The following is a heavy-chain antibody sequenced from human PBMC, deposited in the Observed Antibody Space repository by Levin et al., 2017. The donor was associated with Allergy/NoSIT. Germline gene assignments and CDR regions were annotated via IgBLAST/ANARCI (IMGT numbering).Heavy chain of an antibody. CDR2: IFYSGST. J-gene: IGHJ3*02. CDR3: AENSGWVGAFDI. V-gene: IGHV4-39*01. CDR1: GGSISSSSYY. Sequence: SQTLSLTCTVSGGSISSSSYYWGWIRQPPGKGLEWIGSIFYSGSTYYNPSLKSRVTISVDTSKNQFSLKLNSVTAADTAVYYCAENSGWVGAFDIWGQGTMVTVSS. D-gene: IGHD6-19*01.